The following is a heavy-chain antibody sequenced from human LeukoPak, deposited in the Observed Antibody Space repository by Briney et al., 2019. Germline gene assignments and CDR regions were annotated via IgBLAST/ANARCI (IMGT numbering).Heavy chain of an antibody. Sequence: SSVKVSCKASGYTFTSYGISWVGQAPGQGLEWMGWISAYNGNTNYAQKLQGRVTMTTDTSTSTAYMELRSLRSDDTAVYYCARDQAMVRGVIITGDAFDIWGQGTMVTVSS. CDR2: ISAYNGNT. V-gene: IGHV1-18*01. J-gene: IGHJ3*02. CDR3: ARDQAMVRGVIITGDAFDI. CDR1: GYTFTSYG. D-gene: IGHD3-10*01.